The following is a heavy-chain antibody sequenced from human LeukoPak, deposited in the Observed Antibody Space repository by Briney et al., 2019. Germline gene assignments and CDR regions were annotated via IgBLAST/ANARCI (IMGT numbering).Heavy chain of an antibody. CDR1: GFTFSSYA. V-gene: IGHV3-7*03. CDR2: IKQDGSQK. CDR3: ASLYYDILTGYPAGFDY. J-gene: IGHJ4*02. Sequence: GGSLRLSCAASGFTFSSYAMSWVRQAPGKGLEWVANIKQDGSQKYYVDSVKGRFTISRDNAKNSLYLQMNGLRAEDTAVYYCASLYYDILTGYPAGFDYWGQGTLVTVSS. D-gene: IGHD3-9*01.